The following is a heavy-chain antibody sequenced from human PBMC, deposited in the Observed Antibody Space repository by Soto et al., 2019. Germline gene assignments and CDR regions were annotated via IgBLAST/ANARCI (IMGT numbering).Heavy chain of an antibody. CDR1: GFTFSSYA. D-gene: IGHD3-10*01. Sequence: GGSLRLSCAASGFTFSSYAMSWVRQAPGKGLEWVSAISGSGDSTYYADSVKGRFTISRDNSKNTLYLQMNSLRAEDTAVYYCAKDQWVPISMVEVYWGQGALVTVSS. V-gene: IGHV3-23*01. J-gene: IGHJ4*02. CDR3: AKDQWVPISMVEVY. CDR2: ISGSGDST.